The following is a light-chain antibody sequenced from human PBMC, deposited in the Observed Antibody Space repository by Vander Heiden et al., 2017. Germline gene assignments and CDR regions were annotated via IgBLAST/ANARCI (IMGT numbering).Light chain of an antibody. CDR3: MQNIQPIT. Sequence: DIVLTQTPLFLSVTPGQSASISCKSSQSLLHRNGKTFLSWYVQRPGQSPHLLIYEVSNRFPGVPDRFSGSGSGTDFTLKISRVGAEDVGLYYCMQNIQPITFGQGTRLEIK. CDR1: QSLLHRNGKTF. J-gene: IGKJ5*01. V-gene: IGKV2D-29*02. CDR2: EVS.